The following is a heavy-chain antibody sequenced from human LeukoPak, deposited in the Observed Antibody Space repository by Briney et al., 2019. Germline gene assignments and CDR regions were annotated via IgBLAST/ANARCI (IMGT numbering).Heavy chain of an antibody. CDR3: ARHLSGITGYTYGRGIDY. CDR2: ISHDGNNK. Sequence: SGGSLRLSCAASGFPFSDYGMYWVRQAPGKGLEWLAVISHDGNNKYYADSVKGRITISRDNAKNSLYLQMNSLGAGDTAVYYCARHLSGITGYTYGRGIDYWAREPCSPSPQ. CDR1: GFPFSDYG. D-gene: IGHD5-18*01. J-gene: IGHJ4*02. V-gene: IGHV3-30*03.